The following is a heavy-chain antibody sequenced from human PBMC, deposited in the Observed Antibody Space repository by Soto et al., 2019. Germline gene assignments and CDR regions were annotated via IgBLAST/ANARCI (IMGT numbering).Heavy chain of an antibody. CDR2: IYYSGST. J-gene: IGHJ6*02. CDR3: ARDSSLDYYGMDV. CDR1: GGSISSGGYY. D-gene: IGHD2-15*01. Sequence: PSETLSLTCTVSGGSISSGGYYWSWIRQHPGKGLEWIGYIYYSGSTYYNPSLKSRVTISVDTSKNQFSLKLSSVTAADTAVYYCARDSSLDYYGMDVCGQGTTVIVPS. V-gene: IGHV4-31*03.